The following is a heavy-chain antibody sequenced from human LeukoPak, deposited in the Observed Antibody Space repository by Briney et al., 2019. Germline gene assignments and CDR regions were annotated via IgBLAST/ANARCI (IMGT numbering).Heavy chain of an antibody. CDR2: IKQDGSEK. CDR1: GFTFRSYG. Sequence: PGGSLRLSCAASGFTFRSYGMHWVRQAPGKGLEWVANIKQDGSEKYYVDSVKGRFTISRDNAKNSLYLQMGSLRAEDMAVYYCASSRWGGWEDYYYMDVWGKGTTVTVSS. D-gene: IGHD3-16*01. CDR3: ASSRWGGWEDYYYMDV. J-gene: IGHJ6*03. V-gene: IGHV3-7*01.